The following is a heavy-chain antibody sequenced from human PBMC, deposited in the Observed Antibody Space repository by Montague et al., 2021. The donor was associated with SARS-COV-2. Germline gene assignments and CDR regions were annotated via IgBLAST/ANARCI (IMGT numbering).Heavy chain of an antibody. Sequence: CAISGDSVASNSAAWNWIRQSPSSGLEWLGRTYYRSKWYNDYAVXVKSRITINPDTSKNQFSLQLNSVTPEDTAVYYCARDDPYCTNGVCYTGNWFDPWGQGTLVTVSS. D-gene: IGHD2-8*01. CDR1: GDSVASNSAA. V-gene: IGHV6-1*01. CDR3: ARDDPYCTNGVCYTGNWFDP. J-gene: IGHJ5*02. CDR2: TYYRSKWYN.